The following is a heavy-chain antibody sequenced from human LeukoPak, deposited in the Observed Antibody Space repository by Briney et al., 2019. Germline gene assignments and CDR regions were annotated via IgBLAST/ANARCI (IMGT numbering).Heavy chain of an antibody. Sequence: ASVKVSCKASGYTFNGYYMFWVRQAPGQGLEWMGWINPNSGGTNYAQEFQGRVTMTRETSISTAYMELSTLRSDDTAVYYCALIGDHAWFDPWGQGTLVTVSS. CDR3: ALIGDHAWFDP. V-gene: IGHV1-2*02. CDR1: GYTFNGYY. D-gene: IGHD3-10*01. J-gene: IGHJ5*02. CDR2: INPNSGGT.